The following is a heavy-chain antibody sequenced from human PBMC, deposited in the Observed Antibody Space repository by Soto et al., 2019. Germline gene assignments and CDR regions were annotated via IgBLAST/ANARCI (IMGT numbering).Heavy chain of an antibody. CDR3: AHSITMVRGVISFGAFDI. V-gene: IGHV2-5*02. Sequence: QITLKESGPTLVKPTQTLTLTCTFSGFSLSTSGVGVGWIRQPPGKALEWLALIYWDDDKRYSPSLKSRLTITKDTSKNQVVLTMTNMDPVDTATYYCAHSITMVRGVISFGAFDIWGQGTMVTVSS. CDR1: GFSLSTSGVG. J-gene: IGHJ3*02. CDR2: IYWDDDK. D-gene: IGHD3-10*01.